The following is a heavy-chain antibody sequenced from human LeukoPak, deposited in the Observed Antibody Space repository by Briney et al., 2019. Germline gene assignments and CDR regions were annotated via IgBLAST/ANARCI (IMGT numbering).Heavy chain of an antibody. D-gene: IGHD2-2*01. CDR3: ASNDIVVVPAAPAIPFDY. CDR2: IIPIFGTA. J-gene: IGHJ4*02. Sequence: GSSVKVSCKASGGTFSSYAISWVRQAPGQGLEWMGGIIPIFGTANYAQKFQGRVTITADESTSTAYMELSSLRSEDTAVYYCASNDIVVVPAAPAIPFDYWGQGTLVTVSS. V-gene: IGHV1-69*01. CDR1: GGTFSSYA.